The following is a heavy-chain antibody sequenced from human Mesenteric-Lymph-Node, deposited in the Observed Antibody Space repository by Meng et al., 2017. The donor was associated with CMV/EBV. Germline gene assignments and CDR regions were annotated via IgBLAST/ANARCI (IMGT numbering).Heavy chain of an antibody. V-gene: IGHV3-15*05. J-gene: IGHJ6*02. Sequence: GESLKISRAASGFTFSNAWMTLVRQAPGKGPEGGGRIKSKSDGGVTDYAAPVKGRFTISREDSKDALLLQMNSLKTEDTAVYYCATDFWGAAGGNYYYYGLDVWGQGATVTVSS. CDR1: GFTFSNAW. CDR3: ATDFWGAAGGNYYYYGLDV. CDR2: IKSKSDGGVT. D-gene: IGHD6-13*01.